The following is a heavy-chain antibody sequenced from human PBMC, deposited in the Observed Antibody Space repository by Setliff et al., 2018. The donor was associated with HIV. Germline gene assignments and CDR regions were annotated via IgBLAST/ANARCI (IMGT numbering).Heavy chain of an antibody. CDR2: INHSGST. CDR1: GGSFSDYY. V-gene: IGHV4-34*01. J-gene: IGHJ5*02. D-gene: IGHD6-6*01. Sequence: SETLSLTCAVYGGSFSDYYWSWIRQPPGKGLEWIGEINHSGSTNYNPSLKSRVTISVDTSKNQFSLKLSSVTAADTAVYYCARGGRSLAAQTWFGPWGQGTLVTVSS. CDR3: ARGGRSLAAQTWFGP.